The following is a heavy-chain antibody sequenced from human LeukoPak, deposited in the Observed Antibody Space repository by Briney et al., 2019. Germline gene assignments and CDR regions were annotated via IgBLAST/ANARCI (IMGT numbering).Heavy chain of an antibody. CDR3: ARDPNVVVPAARLPWFDP. CDR1: GFTFSNYW. V-gene: IGHV3-7*01. Sequence: GGSLRLSCAASGFTFSNYWMTWVRQAPGKGLEWVANIKQDGSEKYYVDSVKGRFTISRDNAKNSLYLQMNSLRAEDTAVYYCARDPNVVVPAARLPWFDPWGQGTLVTVSS. J-gene: IGHJ5*02. D-gene: IGHD2-2*01. CDR2: IKQDGSEK.